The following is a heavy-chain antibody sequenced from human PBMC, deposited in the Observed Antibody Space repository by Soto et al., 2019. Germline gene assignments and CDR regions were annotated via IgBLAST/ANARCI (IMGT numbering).Heavy chain of an antibody. V-gene: IGHV1-3*01. CDR3: ARSIVVVTALDY. Sequence: SVKVSCKASGYTFPSSAMHWVRQAPGQRLEWMGWINAGNGNTKYSQKFQGRVTITRDTSASTAYMELSSLRSEDTAVYYCARSIVVVTALDYWGQGTLVTVSS. J-gene: IGHJ4*02. CDR2: INAGNGNT. D-gene: IGHD2-21*02. CDR1: GYTFPSSA.